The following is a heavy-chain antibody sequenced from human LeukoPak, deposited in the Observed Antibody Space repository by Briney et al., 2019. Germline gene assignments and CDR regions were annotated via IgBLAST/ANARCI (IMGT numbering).Heavy chain of an antibody. CDR2: INHSGST. Sequence: NPSETLPLTCAVSGGSISSNSYYWGWIRQPPGKGLEWIGEINHSGSTNYNPSLKSRVTISVDTSKNQFSLKLSSVTAADTAVYYCARGARYYDYVWGSYRPRTFPFDYWGQGTLVTVSS. CDR3: ARGARYYDYVWGSYRPRTFPFDY. D-gene: IGHD3-16*02. CDR1: GGSISSNSYY. V-gene: IGHV4-39*07. J-gene: IGHJ4*02.